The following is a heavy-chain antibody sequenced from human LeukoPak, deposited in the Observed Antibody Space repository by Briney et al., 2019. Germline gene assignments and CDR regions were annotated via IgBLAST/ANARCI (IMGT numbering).Heavy chain of an antibody. CDR2: IYTSGST. CDR3: ARTYSSSWYGNWFDP. V-gene: IGHV4-4*07. J-gene: IGHJ5*02. CDR1: GGSISSYY. Sequence: SETLSLTCTVSGGSISSYYWSWIRQPAGKGLEWIGRIYTSGSTNYNPSLKSRVTMSVDTSKNQFSLKLSSVTAAVTAVYYCARTYSSSWYGNWFDPWGQGTLVTVSS. D-gene: IGHD6-13*01.